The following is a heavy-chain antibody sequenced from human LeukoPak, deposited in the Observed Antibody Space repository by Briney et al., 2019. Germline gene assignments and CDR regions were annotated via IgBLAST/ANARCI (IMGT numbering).Heavy chain of an antibody. CDR1: GFTFSNYG. J-gene: IGHJ6*03. CDR2: TRYDGSNQ. CDR3: AKVYCGSTTCYGPYYYYMDV. V-gene: IGHV3-30*02. D-gene: IGHD2-2*01. Sequence: GGSLRLSCAASGFTFSNYGMHWVRQAPGKGLDWVAFTRYDGSNQYYADSVKGQFTISRDNSKNTLYLQMNSLRAEDTAVYYCAKVYCGSTTCYGPYYYYMDVWGKGTTVTVSS.